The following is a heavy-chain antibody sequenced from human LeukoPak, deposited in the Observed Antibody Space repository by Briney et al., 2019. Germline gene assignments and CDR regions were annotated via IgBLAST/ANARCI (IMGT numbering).Heavy chain of an antibody. J-gene: IGHJ4*02. Sequence: SQTLSLTCTVSGGSISSGSYYWSWIRQPAGKGLEWIGRIYTSGSTNYNPSLKSRVTISVDTSKNQFSLKLSSVTAADTAVYYCAREAAGDFDYWGQGTLVTVSS. D-gene: IGHD6-19*01. CDR2: IYTSGST. V-gene: IGHV4-61*02. CDR1: GGSISSGSYY. CDR3: AREAAGDFDY.